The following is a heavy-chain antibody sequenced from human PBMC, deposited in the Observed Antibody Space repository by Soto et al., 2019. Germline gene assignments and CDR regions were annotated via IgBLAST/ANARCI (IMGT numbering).Heavy chain of an antibody. CDR3: VRGPSDHKLRLVEWPYGDY. CDR1: GFIVSSNQ. Sequence: GGSLRLSCVASGFIVSSNQMSWVRQAPGKGLEWVSVIYSGHTTYYADSVEGRSTISRDDSKNTLYLQMNSLRVEDTAVYYCVRGPSDHKLRLVEWPYGDYWGQGALVTVSS. J-gene: IGHJ4*02. V-gene: IGHV3-53*01. CDR2: IYSGHTT. D-gene: IGHD3-3*01.